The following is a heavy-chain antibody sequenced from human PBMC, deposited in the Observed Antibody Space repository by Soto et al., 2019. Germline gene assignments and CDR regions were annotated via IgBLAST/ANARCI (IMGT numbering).Heavy chain of an antibody. V-gene: IGHV3-20*04. CDR1: GFTFDDYG. CDR2: INWNGGST. CDR3: ARDVDLLGYSYGLFDY. D-gene: IGHD5-18*01. Sequence: GSLSLSCAASGFTFDDYGMSWVRQAPGKGLEWVSGINWNGGSTGYADSVKGRFTISRDNAKNSLYLQMNSLRAEDTALYYCARDVDLLGYSYGLFDYWGQGTLVTVSS. J-gene: IGHJ4*02.